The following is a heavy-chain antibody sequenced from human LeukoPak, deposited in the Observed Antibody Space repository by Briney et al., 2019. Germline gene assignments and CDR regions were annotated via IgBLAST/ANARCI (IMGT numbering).Heavy chain of an antibody. J-gene: IGHJ4*02. CDR2: IYDSAMT. D-gene: IGHD3-9*01. V-gene: IGHV4-59*01. CDR1: GGSNNTYY. CDR3: ATLLYYDILTGYRGTCDY. Sequence: PSETLSLTCSVSGGSNNTYYWSWIRQTPGMGLEWMGYIYDSAMTNYNPSLRSRITISEDTSKSQFSLRLSSVTAADTAVYYCATLLYYDILTGYRGTCDYWGQGTLVTVSS.